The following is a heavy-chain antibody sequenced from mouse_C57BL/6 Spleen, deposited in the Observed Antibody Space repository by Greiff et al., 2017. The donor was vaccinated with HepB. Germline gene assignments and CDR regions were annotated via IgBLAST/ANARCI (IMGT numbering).Heavy chain of an antibody. D-gene: IGHD4-1*01. V-gene: IGHV1-26*01. CDR1: GYTFTDYY. CDR3: ARGLDWDGGFAY. J-gene: IGHJ3*01. Sequence: VQLQQSGPELVKPGASVKISCKASGYTFTDYYMNWVKQSHGKSLEWIGDINPNNGGTSYNQKFKGKATLTVDKSSSTAYMELRSLTSEDSAVYYCARGLDWDGGFAYWGQGTLVTVSA. CDR2: INPNNGGT.